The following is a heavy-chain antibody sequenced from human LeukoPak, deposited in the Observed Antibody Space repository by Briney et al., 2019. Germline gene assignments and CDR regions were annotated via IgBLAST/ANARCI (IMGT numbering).Heavy chain of an antibody. CDR3: ARDRGYSGYDYGLDY. J-gene: IGHJ4*02. Sequence: PSETLSLTCTVSGGSISRYYWSWIRQPPGKGLEWIGYIYYSGGTNYNPSLKSRVTISVDTSKNQFSLKLSSVTAADTAVYYCARDRGYSGYDYGLDYWGQGTLVTVSS. V-gene: IGHV4-59*01. CDR2: IYYSGGT. D-gene: IGHD5-12*01. CDR1: GGSISRYY.